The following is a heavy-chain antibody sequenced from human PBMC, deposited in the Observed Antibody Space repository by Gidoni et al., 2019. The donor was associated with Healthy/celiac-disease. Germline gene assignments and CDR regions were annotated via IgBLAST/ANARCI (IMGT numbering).Heavy chain of an antibody. V-gene: IGHV3-21*01. D-gene: IGHD6-13*01. Sequence: EVQLVESGGGLVKPGGSLRLSCAASGFTFSSYSMNWVRQAPGKGLEWVSSISGSSSYIYYADSVKGRFTISRDNAKNSLYLQMNSLRAEDTAVYYCARRRELANYYYGMDVWGQGTTVTVSS. CDR3: ARRRELANYYYGMDV. J-gene: IGHJ6*02. CDR1: GFTFSSYS. CDR2: ISGSSSYI.